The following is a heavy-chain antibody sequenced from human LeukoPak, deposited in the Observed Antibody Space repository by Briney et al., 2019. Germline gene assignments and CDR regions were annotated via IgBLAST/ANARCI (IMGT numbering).Heavy chain of an antibody. Sequence: GASVKVSCKASGYTFTGYYIHWVRQAPGQGLEWMGWINPNNGGTNYAQKFRGRVTMTRDTSISTAYMELSSLRSEDTAVYYCAGTYYYDSSGFDAFDIWGQGTMVTVSS. V-gene: IGHV1-2*02. CDR1: GYTFTGYY. CDR3: AGTYYYDSSGFDAFDI. D-gene: IGHD3-22*01. CDR2: INPNNGGT. J-gene: IGHJ3*02.